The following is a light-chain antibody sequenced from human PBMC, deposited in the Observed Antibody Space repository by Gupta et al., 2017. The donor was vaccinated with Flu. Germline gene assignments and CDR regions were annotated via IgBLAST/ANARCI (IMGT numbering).Light chain of an antibody. CDR3: QQYYSAPYS. J-gene: IGKJ2*03. CDR2: WAS. CDR1: LSVLNSSNKNNY. Sequence: DIVMTQSPDSLAGSLGERATINCRSSLSVLNSSNKNNYLAWYQQKPGQPPQLLIYWASTRESGVPDRFSGSGSGTDFTLTISSLQAEDVALYYCQQYYSAPYSFGQGTKLEI. V-gene: IGKV4-1*01.